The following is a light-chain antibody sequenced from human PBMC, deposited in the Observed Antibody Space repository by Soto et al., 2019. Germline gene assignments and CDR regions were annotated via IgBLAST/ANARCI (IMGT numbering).Light chain of an antibody. CDR2: DAT. CDR3: QQSDVSPRT. CDR1: QSISSY. Sequence: DIQMTQSQSSLSASVGDRVTITCRASQSISSYLNWYQQRPGKAPNLLIYDATRLHSGVPPRFSGSGHGTDFTLTITSLQLEDFATYYCQQSDVSPRTFGQGTKV. V-gene: IGKV1-39*01. J-gene: IGKJ1*01.